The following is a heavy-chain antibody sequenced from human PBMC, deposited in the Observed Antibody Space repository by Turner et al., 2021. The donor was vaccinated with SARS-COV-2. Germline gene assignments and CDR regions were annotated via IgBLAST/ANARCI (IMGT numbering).Heavy chain of an antibody. V-gene: IGHV3-48*03. CDR1: GFTFSSYE. J-gene: IGHJ6*02. CDR2: ISSSGSII. CDR3: ARDLVRYTSSWYGSDGDYYGMDV. Sequence: EVQLLESGGGLVQPGGSLRLSCAASGFTFSSYEMNWVRQAPGKGLEWVSYISSSGSIIYYADSVKGRFTISRDNAKNSLYLQMNSLRAEDTAVYYCARDLVRYTSSWYGSDGDYYGMDVWGQGTTVTVSS. D-gene: IGHD6-13*01.